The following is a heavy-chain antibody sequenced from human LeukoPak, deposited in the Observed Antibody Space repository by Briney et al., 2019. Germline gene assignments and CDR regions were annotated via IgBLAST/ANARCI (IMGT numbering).Heavy chain of an antibody. V-gene: IGHV3-30*02. J-gene: IGHJ4*02. CDR1: GFTFSTYG. CDR2: IRYDGRNK. Sequence: PGGSLRLSCEASGFTFSTYGMHWVRQAPGKGLEWVAFIRYDGRNKYYRDSVKGRFTISRDNSKNTLYLQMNSLRIEDTAVYYCAKLSSLWSSAYYLADSWGQGTLVSVSS. CDR3: AKLSSLWSSAYYLADS. D-gene: IGHD2-21*01.